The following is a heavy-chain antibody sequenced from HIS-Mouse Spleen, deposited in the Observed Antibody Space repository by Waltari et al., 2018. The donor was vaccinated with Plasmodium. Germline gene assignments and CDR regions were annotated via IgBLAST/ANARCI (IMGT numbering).Heavy chain of an antibody. CDR2: IKQDGSEK. CDR3: ASSWYWYFDL. V-gene: IGHV3-7*01. CDR1: GSTLRSYW. D-gene: IGHD6-13*01. Sequence: EVQLVESGGGLVQPGGSWRPSCAASGSTLRSYWMSWVRQAPGKGLEWVANIKQDGSEKYYVDSVKGRFTISRDNAKNSLYLQMNSLRAEDTAVYYCASSWYWYFDLWGRGTLVTVSS. J-gene: IGHJ2*01.